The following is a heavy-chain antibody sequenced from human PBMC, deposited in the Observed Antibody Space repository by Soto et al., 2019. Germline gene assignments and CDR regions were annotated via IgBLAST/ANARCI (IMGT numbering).Heavy chain of an antibody. D-gene: IGHD6-13*01. Sequence: PGGSLRLSCAASGFTFSSYAMSWVRQAPGKGLEWVSAISGSGGSTYYADSVKGRFTISRDNSKNTLYLQMNSLRAEDTAVYYCAKDLSGGFSSSWYYEGPPYYFDYWGQGTLVTVSS. CDR3: AKDLSGGFSSSWYYEGPPYYFDY. V-gene: IGHV3-23*01. J-gene: IGHJ4*02. CDR1: GFTFSSYA. CDR2: ISGSGGST.